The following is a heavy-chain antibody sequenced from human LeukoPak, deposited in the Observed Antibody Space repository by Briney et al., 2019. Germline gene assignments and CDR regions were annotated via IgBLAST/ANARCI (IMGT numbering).Heavy chain of an antibody. J-gene: IGHJ5*02. V-gene: IGHV3-7*01. D-gene: IGHD5-24*01. Sequence: PGGSLRLSCAASGFTFSNYWMSWVRQAPEKGLEWVANIKEDGSEKYYVDSVKGRFTISRDNAKNSLYLQMNSLRAEDTAVYYCARMAGLSWFDPWGQGTLVTVSS. CDR3: ARMAGLSWFDP. CDR1: GFTFSNYW. CDR2: IKEDGSEK.